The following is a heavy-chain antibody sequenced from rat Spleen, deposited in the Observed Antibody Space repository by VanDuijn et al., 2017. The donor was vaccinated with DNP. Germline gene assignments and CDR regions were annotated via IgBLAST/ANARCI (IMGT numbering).Heavy chain of an antibody. Sequence: EVQLVESGGGLVQPGRSMKLSCAASGFSFSNYYMAWVRQAPKKGLEWVASVSHEGSSTYYEDSVKGRFTISRDNAKSTLYLQMNSLRSEDTAIYYCARLGGDWGQGVMVTVSS. D-gene: IGHD5-1*01. J-gene: IGHJ2*01. CDR3: ARLGGD. CDR2: VSHEGSST. CDR1: GFSFSNYY. V-gene: IGHV5-22*01.